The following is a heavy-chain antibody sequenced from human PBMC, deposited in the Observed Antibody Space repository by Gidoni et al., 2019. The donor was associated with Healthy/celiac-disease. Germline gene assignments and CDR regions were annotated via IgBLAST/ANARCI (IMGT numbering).Heavy chain of an antibody. CDR1: GGSISSSNW. CDR2: IYHSGST. V-gene: IGHV4-4*02. D-gene: IGHD6-19*01. J-gene: IGHJ4*02. CDR3: ARGGVGWQWLAPGGFLEQTWLPLDY. Sequence: QVQLQESGPGLVKPSGTLSLTCAVSGGSISSSNWWSWVRQPPGKGLEWIGEIYHSGSTNYNPSLKSRVTISVDKSKNQFSLKLSSVTAADTAVYYCARGGVGWQWLAPGGFLEQTWLPLDYWGQGTLVTVSS.